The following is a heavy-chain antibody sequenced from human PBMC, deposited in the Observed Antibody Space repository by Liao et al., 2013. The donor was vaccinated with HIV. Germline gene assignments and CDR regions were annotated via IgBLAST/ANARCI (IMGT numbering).Heavy chain of an antibody. V-gene: IGHV4-61*02. CDR3: ARDLHYYYSSGWGYYYYMDV. CDR1: GGSISSGDYY. Sequence: QVQLQESGPGLVKPSQTLSLTCTVSGGSISSGDYYWSWIRQPAGKGLEWIGRIYTTGSTNYNPSLKSRVSMSVDTSKNQFSLKLSSVTAADTAVYYCARDLHYYYSSGWGYYYYMDVWGKGTTVTVSS. CDR2: IYTTGST. J-gene: IGHJ6*03. D-gene: IGHD3-22*01.